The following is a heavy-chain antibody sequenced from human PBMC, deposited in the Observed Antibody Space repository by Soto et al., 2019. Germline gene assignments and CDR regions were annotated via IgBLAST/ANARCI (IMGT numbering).Heavy chain of an antibody. CDR3: ARVNPFYYYYYMDV. J-gene: IGHJ6*03. CDR1: GYTFTSYG. V-gene: IGHV1-18*01. Sequence: GASVKVSCKASGYTFTSYGLSWVRQAPGQGLEWMGWISAYNGNTNYAQNLQGRVTMTTDTSTSTAYMELRSLRSDDTAVYYCARVNPFYYYYYMDVWGKGTTVTVSS. CDR2: ISAYNGNT.